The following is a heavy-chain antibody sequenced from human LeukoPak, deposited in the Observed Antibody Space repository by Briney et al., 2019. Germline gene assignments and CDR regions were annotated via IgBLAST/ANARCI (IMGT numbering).Heavy chain of an antibody. J-gene: IGHJ6*03. D-gene: IGHD6-19*01. Sequence: PGGSLRLSCAASGFTFSSYAMHWVRQAPGKGLEWVAVISYDGSNKYYADSVKGRFTISRDNSKNTLYLQMNSLRAEDTAVYYCARDGYGVAGTGNHYYYYMDVWGKGTTVTVSS. V-gene: IGHV3-30-3*01. CDR2: ISYDGSNK. CDR1: GFTFSSYA. CDR3: ARDGYGVAGTGNHYYYYMDV.